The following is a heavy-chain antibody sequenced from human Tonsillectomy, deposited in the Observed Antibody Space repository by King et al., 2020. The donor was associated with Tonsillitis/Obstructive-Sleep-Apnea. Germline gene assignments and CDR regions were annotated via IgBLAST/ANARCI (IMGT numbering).Heavy chain of an antibody. J-gene: IGHJ4*02. CDR1: GFTFSSYA. Sequence: VQLVESGEGLVRPGGSLRLSCAASGFTFSSYAMLWVRQAPGKGLEYVSAISSNGGSTYYADSVKGRFTISRDNSKNTLYLQMGSLRAEEMAVYYCARAWSPGELSSPLDYWGQGTLVTVSS. D-gene: IGHD3-16*02. V-gene: IGHV3-64*02. CDR2: ISSNGGST. CDR3: ARAWSPGELSSPLDY.